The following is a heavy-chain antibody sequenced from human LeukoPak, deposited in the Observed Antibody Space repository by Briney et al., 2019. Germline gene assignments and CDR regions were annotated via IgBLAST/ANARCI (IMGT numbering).Heavy chain of an antibody. Sequence: AGGSLRLSCAASGFTFSSYAMSWVRQAPGKGLEWVSAISGSGGSTYYADSVKGRFTISRDNSKNTLYLQMNSLRAEDTAVYYCAKLESLVAYYYDSSGYYYASWGQGTLVTVSS. J-gene: IGHJ4*02. D-gene: IGHD3-22*01. CDR1: GFTFSSYA. CDR3: AKLESLVAYYYDSSGYYYAS. CDR2: ISGSGGST. V-gene: IGHV3-23*01.